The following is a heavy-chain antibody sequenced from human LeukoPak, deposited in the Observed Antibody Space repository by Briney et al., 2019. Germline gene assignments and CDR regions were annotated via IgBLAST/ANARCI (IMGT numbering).Heavy chain of an antibody. CDR2: IYTSGST. CDR1: GGPISSHY. Sequence: SETLSLTRTVSGGPISSHYWSWIRQPPGKGLEWIGYIYTSGSTKYNTSLKSRVTISVDTSKNQFSLKLSSVTAADKAVYYCARQDYYDSSGYYGPAWFDPWGQGTLVTVSS. V-gene: IGHV4-4*09. J-gene: IGHJ5*02. D-gene: IGHD3-22*01. CDR3: ARQDYYDSSGYYGPAWFDP.